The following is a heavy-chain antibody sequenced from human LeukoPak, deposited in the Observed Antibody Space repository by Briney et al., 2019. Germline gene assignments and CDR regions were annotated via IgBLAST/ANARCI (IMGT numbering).Heavy chain of an antibody. CDR1: GFTFSSYS. V-gene: IGHV3-21*01. J-gene: IGHJ4*02. CDR2: ISSSSYI. D-gene: IGHD6-19*01. Sequence: GGSLRLSCAASGFTFSSYSMNWVRQAPGKGLEWVSSISSSSYIYYADSVKGRFTISRDNAKNSLYLQMNSLRAEDTAVYYCARDLARDGSGWPLDYWGQGTLVTVSS. CDR3: ARDLARDGSGWPLDY.